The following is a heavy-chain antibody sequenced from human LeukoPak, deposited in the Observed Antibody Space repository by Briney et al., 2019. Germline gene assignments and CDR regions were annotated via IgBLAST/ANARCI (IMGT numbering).Heavy chain of an antibody. V-gene: IGHV1-18*01. CDR2: ISAYNGNT. Sequence: ASVKVSCXASGYTFTSYGISWVRLAPGQGLEWMGWISAYNGNTNYAQKLQGRVTMTTDTSTSTAYMELRSLRSDDTAVYYCARESAYYHDSSGYYSLAFDIWGQGTMVTVSS. CDR3: ARESAYYHDSSGYYSLAFDI. D-gene: IGHD3-22*01. J-gene: IGHJ3*02. CDR1: GYTFTSYG.